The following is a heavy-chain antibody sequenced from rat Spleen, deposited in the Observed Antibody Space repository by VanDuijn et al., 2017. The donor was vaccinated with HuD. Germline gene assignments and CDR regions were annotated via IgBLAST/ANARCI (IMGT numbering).Heavy chain of an antibody. CDR3: ALTRGITTSFDY. CDR1: GFTFNNYW. V-gene: IGHV5-31*01. D-gene: IGHD1-9*01. Sequence: EVQLVESGGGLVQPGRSLKLSCVASGFTFNNYWMTWIRQAPGRGLEWVASITNTGGGTYYPDSVKGRFTISRDNAKSTLYLQMNSLRSEDTATYYCALTRGITTSFDYWGQGVMVTVSS. J-gene: IGHJ2*01. CDR2: ITNTGGGT.